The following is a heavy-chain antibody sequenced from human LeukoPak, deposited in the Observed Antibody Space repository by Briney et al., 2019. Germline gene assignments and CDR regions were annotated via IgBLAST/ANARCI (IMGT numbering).Heavy chain of an antibody. CDR1: GGSFSGYY. V-gene: IGHV4-34*01. CDR2: INHSGST. CDR3: ARNVVVPADRGYNWFDP. D-gene: IGHD2-2*01. J-gene: IGHJ5*02. Sequence: PSETLSLTCAVYGGSFSGYYWSWIRQPPGKGLEWIGEINHSGSTNYNPSLKSRVTISADTSKNQFSLKLSSVTAADTAVYYCARNVVVPADRGYNWFDPWGQGTLVTVSS.